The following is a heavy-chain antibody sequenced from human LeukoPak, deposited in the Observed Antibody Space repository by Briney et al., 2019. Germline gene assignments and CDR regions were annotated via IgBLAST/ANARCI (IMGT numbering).Heavy chain of an antibody. J-gene: IGHJ4*02. CDR3: ARGGGTLDY. D-gene: IGHD3-16*01. Sequence: SETLSLTCTVSGDSISSYYWSWIRQPPGKGLEWIGYIYDSGKTNYNASLISRITISVDTSKNQFSLKLTSVAPADTAVYYCARGGGTLDYWGQGTLVTVSS. V-gene: IGHV4-59*01. CDR1: GDSISSYY. CDR2: IYDSGKT.